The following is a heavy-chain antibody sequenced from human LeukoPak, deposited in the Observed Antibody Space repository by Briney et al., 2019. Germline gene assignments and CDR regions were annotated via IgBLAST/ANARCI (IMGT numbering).Heavy chain of an antibody. Sequence: SETLSLTCSVSGGSINTYYWSCIRQPAGKGLEWIGRIYIRGSTNYNPSLKSRVTMSLDTSKNQFSLKLRSVTAADTAVYYCARDERTMGVVDYWGQGILVTVSS. CDR3: ARDERTMGVVDY. J-gene: IGHJ4*02. CDR2: IYIRGST. V-gene: IGHV4-4*07. CDR1: GGSINTYY. D-gene: IGHD3-10*01.